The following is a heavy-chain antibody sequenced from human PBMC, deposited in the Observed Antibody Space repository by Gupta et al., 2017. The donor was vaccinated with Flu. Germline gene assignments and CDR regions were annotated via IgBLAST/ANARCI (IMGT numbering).Heavy chain of an antibody. J-gene: IGHJ6*02. CDR3: ARYYDFWSGFTPYGMDV. V-gene: IGHV3-11*01. Sequence: QVQLVESGGGLVKPGGSLRLSCAASVFAFSDYYMSWIRQAPGKGLEWVSYISTSGTTIHYADSVKGRFTISRDNAKNSLYLQMNSLRAEDAAVYYCARYYDFWSGFTPYGMDVWGQGTTVTVSS. CDR2: ISTSGTTI. D-gene: IGHD3-3*01. CDR1: VFAFSDYY.